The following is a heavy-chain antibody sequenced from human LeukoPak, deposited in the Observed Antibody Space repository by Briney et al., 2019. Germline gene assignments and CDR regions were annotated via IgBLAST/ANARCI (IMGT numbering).Heavy chain of an antibody. CDR3: ASNMVRGVIR. J-gene: IGHJ4*02. CDR2: IYYSGST. Sequence: SETLSLTCTVSGGSISSSSYYWGWIRQPPGKGLEWIGSIYYSGSTYYNPSLKSRVTISVDTSKNQFSLKLSSVTAADTAVYYCASNMVRGVIRWGQGTLVTVSS. V-gene: IGHV4-39*01. D-gene: IGHD3-10*01. CDR1: GGSISSSSYY.